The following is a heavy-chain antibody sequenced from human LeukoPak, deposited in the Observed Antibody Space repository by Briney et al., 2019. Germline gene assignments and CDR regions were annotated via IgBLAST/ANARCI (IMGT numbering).Heavy chain of an antibody. D-gene: IGHD3-16*02. J-gene: IGHJ4*02. CDR1: GGSISSGSYY. Sequence: SQTLSLTCTVSGGSISSGSYYWSWIRQPAGKGLEWIGRIYTSGSTNYNPSLKSRVTISVDTSKNQFSLKLSSVTAADTAVYYCARVQLAYDYVWGSYRYLGYFDYWGQGTLVTVSS. CDR2: IYTSGST. V-gene: IGHV4-61*02. CDR3: ARVQLAYDYVWGSYRYLGYFDY.